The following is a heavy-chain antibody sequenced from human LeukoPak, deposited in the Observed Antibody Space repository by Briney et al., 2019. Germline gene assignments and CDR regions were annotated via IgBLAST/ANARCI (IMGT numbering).Heavy chain of an antibody. D-gene: IGHD6-13*01. CDR3: ATWGYSSSWYPGYYYYYYMDV. Sequence: ASVKVSCKASGYTFTSYDINWVRQATGQGLEWMGWMNPNSGNTGYAQKFQGRVTMTRNTSISTAYMELSSPRSEDTAVYYCATWGYSSSWYPGYYYYYYMDVWGKGTTVTISS. V-gene: IGHV1-8*01. CDR1: GYTFTSYD. J-gene: IGHJ6*03. CDR2: MNPNSGNT.